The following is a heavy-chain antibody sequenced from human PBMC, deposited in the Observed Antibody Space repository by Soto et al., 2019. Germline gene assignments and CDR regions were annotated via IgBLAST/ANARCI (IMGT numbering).Heavy chain of an antibody. V-gene: IGHV4-59*02. Sequence: SETLALTCTVSGASVTNYFWSWMRQPPGKGLEWVGHMYHGGRTNYSPSLKSRVTMSLDSSRNQFSLNLSSVTAADTAVYFCARDPGYCTNGVCPIFDFWGQGLLVTVSS. J-gene: IGHJ4*02. CDR1: GASVTNYF. CDR2: MYHGGRT. D-gene: IGHD2-8*01. CDR3: ARDPGYCTNGVCPIFDF.